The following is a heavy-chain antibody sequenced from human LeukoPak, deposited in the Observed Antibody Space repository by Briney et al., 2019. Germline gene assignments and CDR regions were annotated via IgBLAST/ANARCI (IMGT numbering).Heavy chain of an antibody. Sequence: PGGSLRLSCAASGFTFSSYGMHWFRQAPGKGLEWVAFIRYDGSNKYYADSVKGRFTISRDNSKNTLYLQMNSLRAEDTAVYYCAKDSRATIFGDDYWGQGTLVTVSS. J-gene: IGHJ4*02. CDR2: IRYDGSNK. CDR1: GFTFSSYG. V-gene: IGHV3-30*02. D-gene: IGHD3-3*01. CDR3: AKDSRATIFGDDY.